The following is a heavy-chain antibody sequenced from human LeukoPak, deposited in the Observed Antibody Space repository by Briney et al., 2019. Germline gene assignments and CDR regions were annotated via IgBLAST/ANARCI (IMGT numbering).Heavy chain of an antibody. V-gene: IGHV3-30*18. J-gene: IGHJ4*02. Sequence: PGGSLRLCCAASGFTFSSYGMHWVRQAPGKGLEWVAVISYDGSNKYYADSVKGRFTISRDNSKNTLYLQMNSLRAEDTAVYYCAKRGYFDYWGQGTLVTVSS. CDR2: ISYDGSNK. CDR1: GFTFSSYG. CDR3: AKRGYFDY.